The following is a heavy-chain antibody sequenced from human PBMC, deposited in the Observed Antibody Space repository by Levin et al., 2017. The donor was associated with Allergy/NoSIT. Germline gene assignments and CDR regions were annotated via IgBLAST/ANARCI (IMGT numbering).Heavy chain of an antibody. CDR1: GFTFSGSA. J-gene: IGHJ6*03. V-gene: IGHV3-73*01. CDR3: TSGDYGDYDYDYYMDV. CDR2: IRSKANSYAT. Sequence: PGGSLRLSCAASGFTFSGSAMHWVRQASGKGLEWVGRIRSKANSYATAYAASVKGRFTISRDDSKNTAYLQINSLKTEDTAVYYCTSGDYGDYDYDYYMDVWGKGTTVTVSS. D-gene: IGHD4-17*01.